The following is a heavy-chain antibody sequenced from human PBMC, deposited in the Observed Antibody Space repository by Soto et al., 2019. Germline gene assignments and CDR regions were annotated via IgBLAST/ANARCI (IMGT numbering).Heavy chain of an antibody. V-gene: IGHV1-46*01. J-gene: IGHJ4*02. CDR3: ARDLRPLDYYDSSKPQYYVDY. D-gene: IGHD3-22*01. Sequence: ASVKVSCKASGYTFTSYYMHWVRQAPGQGLEWMGIINPSGGSTSYAQKFQGRVTMTRDTSTSTVYMELSSLRSEDTAVYYCARDLRPLDYYDSSKPQYYVDYWGQGTLVTVSS. CDR1: GYTFTSYY. CDR2: INPSGGST.